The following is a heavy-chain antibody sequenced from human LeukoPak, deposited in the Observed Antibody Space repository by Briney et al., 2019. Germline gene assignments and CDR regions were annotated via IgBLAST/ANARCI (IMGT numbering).Heavy chain of an antibody. CDR1: GYSFTNYW. V-gene: IGHV5-51*01. CDR3: ARLHSPTYYDILTGYYTDDYYYYMDV. CDR2: IYPGDSDT. Sequence: GESLKISCKGSGYSFTNYWIGWVRQMPGKGLEWMGIIYPGDSDTRYSPSFQGHVTISADKSISTAYLQWSSLKASDTAMYYGARLHSPTYYDILTGYYTDDYYYYMDVWGKGTTVTVSS. J-gene: IGHJ6*03. D-gene: IGHD3-9*01.